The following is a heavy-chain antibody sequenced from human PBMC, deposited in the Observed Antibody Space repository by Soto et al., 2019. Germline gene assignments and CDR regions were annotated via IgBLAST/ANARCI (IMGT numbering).Heavy chain of an antibody. D-gene: IGHD6-19*01. J-gene: IGHJ4*02. CDR3: ARSSGLSFDY. V-gene: IGHV3-33*01. Sequence: QVQLVESGGGVVQPGRSLRLSCAASGFSFSSYGMHWVRQAPGKGLEWVAVIWYDGSKRYYEDSVTGRFTISRDNSNNALSLQMNSLRVEDTAVYFCARSSGLSFDYWGRGTLVTVSS. CDR1: GFSFSSYG. CDR2: IWYDGSKR.